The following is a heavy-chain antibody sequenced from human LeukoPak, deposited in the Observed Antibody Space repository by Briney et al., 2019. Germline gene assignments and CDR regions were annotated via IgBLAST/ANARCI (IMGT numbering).Heavy chain of an antibody. V-gene: IGHV4-39*07. CDR3: ARGLQAYSNAFDV. D-gene: IGHD5-24*01. Sequence: SETLSLTCTVSGGSISSSSYYWGWIRQPPGKGLEWIGSIYASGTTNYNPSLKSRVTISVDKSNNQFSLKLTSVTAADTAVYYCARGLQAYSNAFDVWGQGTMVTVSS. J-gene: IGHJ3*01. CDR1: GGSISSSSYY. CDR2: IYASGTT.